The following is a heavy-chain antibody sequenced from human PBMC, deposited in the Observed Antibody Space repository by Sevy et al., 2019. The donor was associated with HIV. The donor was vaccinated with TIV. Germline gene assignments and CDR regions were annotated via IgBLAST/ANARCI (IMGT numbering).Heavy chain of an antibody. CDR3: ARDCNSASCLWGMDV. J-gene: IGHJ6*02. CDR1: GFTFSNFW. D-gene: IGHD1-26*01. CDR2: IKRDGSEK. V-gene: IGHV3-7*03. Sequence: GVSLRLSCVASGFTFSNFWMSWVRQAPGKGLEWVANIKRDGSEKYYVASVKGRFTISRDNAKTSLYLQMNSLRVEDTAVYYCARDCNSASCLWGMDVWGQGTMVTVSS.